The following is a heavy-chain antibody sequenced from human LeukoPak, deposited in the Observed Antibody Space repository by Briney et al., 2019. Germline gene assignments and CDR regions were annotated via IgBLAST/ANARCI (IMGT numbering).Heavy chain of an antibody. CDR1: GFTFTSYA. CDR2: ISGSGDST. V-gene: IGHV3-23*01. D-gene: IGHD5-12*01. Sequence: GGSLRLSCAVPGFTFTSYAKGWVRQAPGKGLEWVSSISGSGDSTYYADSVKGRFIISRDNSKNTLYLQMTSLRAEDTAVYFCAKELGWLRSRGFDYWGQGTLVTVSS. J-gene: IGHJ4*02. CDR3: AKELGWLRSRGFDY.